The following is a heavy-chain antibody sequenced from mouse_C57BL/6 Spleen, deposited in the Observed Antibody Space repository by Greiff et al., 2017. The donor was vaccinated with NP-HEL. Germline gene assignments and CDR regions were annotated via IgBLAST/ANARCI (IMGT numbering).Heavy chain of an antibody. V-gene: IGHV2-2*01. J-gene: IGHJ4*01. D-gene: IGHD2-2*01. CDR2: IWSGGST. CDR3: ARRGVRDGYDVDYAMDY. Sequence: VMLVESGPGLVQPSQSLSITCTVSGFSLTSYGVHWVRQSPGKGLEWLGVIWSGGSTDYNAAFISRLSISKDNSKSQVFFKMNSLQADDTAIYYCARRGVRDGYDVDYAMDYWGQGTSVTVSS. CDR1: GFSLTSYG.